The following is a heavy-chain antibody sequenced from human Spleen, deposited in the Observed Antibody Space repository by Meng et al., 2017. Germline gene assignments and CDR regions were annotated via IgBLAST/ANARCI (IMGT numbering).Heavy chain of an antibody. CDR3: ARDRPYYDSSGYYFDY. CDR1: GFTFEDYG. V-gene: IGHV3-20*04. Sequence: GESLKILCVASGFTFEDYGMNRVRQAPGKGLEWVSGLDWNGGSIGYADSVKGRFTISRDNAKNSLYLQMNSLRAEDTAFYYCARDRPYYDSSGYYFDYWGQGALVTVSS. D-gene: IGHD3-22*01. CDR2: LDWNGGSI. J-gene: IGHJ4*02.